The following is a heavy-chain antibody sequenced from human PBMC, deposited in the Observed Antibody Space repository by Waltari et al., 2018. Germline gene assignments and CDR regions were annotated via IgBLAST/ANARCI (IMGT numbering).Heavy chain of an antibody. CDR2: IIPIFGTA. Sequence: QVQLVQSGAEVKKPGSSVKVSCKASGGTFSSYAISWVRPAPGHGLEWMGGIIPIFGTANYAQKFQGRVTITADESTSTAYMELSSLRSEDTAVYYCARVISVFGVVISDYYYYGMDVWGQGTTVTVSS. CDR1: GGTFSSYA. V-gene: IGHV1-69*01. CDR3: ARVISVFGVVISDYYYYGMDV. J-gene: IGHJ6*02. D-gene: IGHD3-3*01.